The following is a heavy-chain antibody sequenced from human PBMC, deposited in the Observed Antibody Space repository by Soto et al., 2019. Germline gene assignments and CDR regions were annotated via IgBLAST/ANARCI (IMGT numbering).Heavy chain of an antibody. CDR2: ILHDETP. J-gene: IGHJ4*02. CDR1: GFMFSTYA. CDR3: AKDLFPTSGQRFVFES. D-gene: IGHD3-10*01. V-gene: IGHV3-23*01. Sequence: EVKLLESGGGLVQPGGSLRLSCAASGFMFSTYAMTWVRQAPGRGLEWVSTILHDETPFYTDSVKGRFTISRDNVRGTLYLQMNGLRVDDAALYYCAKDLFPTSGQRFVFESWGQGTLVTVSS.